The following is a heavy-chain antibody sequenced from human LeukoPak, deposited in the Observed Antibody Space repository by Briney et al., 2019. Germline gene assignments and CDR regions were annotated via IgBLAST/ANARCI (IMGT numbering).Heavy chain of an antibody. CDR3: ARVIPPQDY. J-gene: IGHJ4*02. V-gene: IGHV3-30-3*01. CDR1: GFTFSSYA. CDR2: ISYDGSNK. Sequence: GRSLRLSCAASGFTFSSYAMHWVRQAPGKGLEWVAVISYDGSNKYYADSVKGRFTISRDNSKNTLYLQMNSLRAEDTAVYYCARVIPPQDYWGQGTLVTVSS.